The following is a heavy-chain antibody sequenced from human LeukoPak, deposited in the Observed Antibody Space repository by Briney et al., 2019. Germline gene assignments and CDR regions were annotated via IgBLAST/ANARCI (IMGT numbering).Heavy chain of an antibody. V-gene: IGHV4-4*07. J-gene: IGHJ5*02. CDR2: IYTSGST. Sequence: PSETLSLTCTVSGGSISSYYWSWIRQPAWKGLEWIGRIYTSGSTNYNPSLKSRVTMSVDTSKNQFSLKLSSVTAADTAVYYCARNYCTNGVCYFNWFDPWGQGTLVTVSS. CDR3: ARNYCTNGVCYFNWFDP. CDR1: GGSISSYY. D-gene: IGHD2-8*01.